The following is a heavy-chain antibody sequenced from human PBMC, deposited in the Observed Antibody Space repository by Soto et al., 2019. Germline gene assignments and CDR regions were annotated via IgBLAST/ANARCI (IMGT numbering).Heavy chain of an antibody. CDR1: GFTFSTFA. D-gene: IGHD3-16*01. CDR2: IRPVSSSM. CDR3: ARDAFFSCDY. J-gene: IGHJ4*02. V-gene: IGHV3-48*02. Sequence: GGSLSLSCAASGFTFSTFAMNWVRQAPGKGLEWVSNIRPVSSSMSYAESVKGRFTISRDNAKNSLYLRMNSLRDDDTAVYYCARDAFFSCDYWGQGAPVTVSS.